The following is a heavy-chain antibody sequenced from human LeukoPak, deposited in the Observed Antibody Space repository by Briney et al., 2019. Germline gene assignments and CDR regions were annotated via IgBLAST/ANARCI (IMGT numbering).Heavy chain of an antibody. CDR2: IRYDGSDK. CDR1: GFTLSTYG. J-gene: IGHJ4*02. Sequence: GGSLRLSCVASGFTLSTYGMHWVRQAPGQGLEWVAFIRYDGSDKFYGDSVKGRFTTSRDNSKNTLYLQMSRLRVEDTAVYYCAKDLDCSGGTCHKAFDCWGQGTLVTVSS. CDR3: AKDLDCSGGTCHKAFDC. D-gene: IGHD2-15*01. V-gene: IGHV3-30*02.